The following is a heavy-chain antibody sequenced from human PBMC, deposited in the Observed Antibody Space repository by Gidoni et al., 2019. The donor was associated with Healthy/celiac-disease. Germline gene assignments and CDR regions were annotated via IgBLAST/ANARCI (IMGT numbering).Heavy chain of an antibody. CDR1: GGTFSSYA. CDR2: IIPIFGIA. D-gene: IGHD2-15*01. V-gene: IGHV1-69*17. Sequence: QVQLVQSGAEVKKPGSSVKVSCKASGGTFSSYAISWVRPAPGQGLEWMGGIIPIFGIANYAQKFQGRVTITADKSTSTAYMELSSLRSEDTAVYYCARDRSEGYCSGGSCYLNDAFDIWGQGTMVTVSS. CDR3: ARDRSEGYCSGGSCYLNDAFDI. J-gene: IGHJ3*02.